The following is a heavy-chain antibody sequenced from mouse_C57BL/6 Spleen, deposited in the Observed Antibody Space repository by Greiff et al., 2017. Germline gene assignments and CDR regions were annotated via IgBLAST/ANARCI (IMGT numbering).Heavy chain of an antibody. Sequence: EVKLQQSGPELVKPGASVKISCKASGYTFTDYYMNWVKQSHGKSLEWIGDINPNNGGTSYNQKFKGKATLTVDKSSSTAYMELRSLTSEDSAVYYCAITTVAYYAMDYWGQGTSVTVSS. J-gene: IGHJ4*01. CDR3: AITTVAYYAMDY. CDR1: GYTFTDYY. CDR2: INPNNGGT. D-gene: IGHD1-1*01. V-gene: IGHV1-26*01.